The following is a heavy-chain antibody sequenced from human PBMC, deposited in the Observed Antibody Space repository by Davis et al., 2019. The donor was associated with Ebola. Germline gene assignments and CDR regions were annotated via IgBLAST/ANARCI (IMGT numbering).Heavy chain of an antibody. Sequence: GESLKISCVASGFSISSYWMAWVRQAPGKGLEWVANIKQDGSEKYYVDSVKGRFTISRDNAKNSLYLQMSSLRVEDTAVYFCAREPGSGSYYSPWGQGSLVTVSS. CDR2: IKQDGSEK. J-gene: IGHJ5*02. D-gene: IGHD3-10*01. V-gene: IGHV3-7*01. CDR3: AREPGSGSYYSP. CDR1: GFSISSYW.